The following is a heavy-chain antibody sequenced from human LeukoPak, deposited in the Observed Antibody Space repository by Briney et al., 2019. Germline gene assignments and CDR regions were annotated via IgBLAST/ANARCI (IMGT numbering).Heavy chain of an antibody. Sequence: SGGSLRLSCAASGIFFSTYSMNWVRQAPGKGLEWISYITSSSTTIHYADSVKGRFTISRDNAKNSLYLQMDSLRAEDTAVYYCAREERSGYYNFYYYYMDVWGKGTTVTVSS. D-gene: IGHD3-3*01. V-gene: IGHV3-48*04. CDR3: AREERSGYYNFYYYYMDV. J-gene: IGHJ6*03. CDR1: GIFFSTYS. CDR2: ITSSSTTI.